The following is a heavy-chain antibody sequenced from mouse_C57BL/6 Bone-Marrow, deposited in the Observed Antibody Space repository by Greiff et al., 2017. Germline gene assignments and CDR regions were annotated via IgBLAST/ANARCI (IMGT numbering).Heavy chain of an antibody. CDR3: AGPNY. CDR2: ISYDGSN. J-gene: IGHJ2*01. Sequence: EVQLQQSGPGLVKPSQSLSLTCSVTGYSITSGYYWNWIRQFPGNKLEWMGYISYDGSNNYNPSLKNRISITRDTSKNQFFLKLNSVTTEDTATYYCAGPNYWGQGTTLTVSS. V-gene: IGHV3-6*01. CDR1: GYSITSGYY.